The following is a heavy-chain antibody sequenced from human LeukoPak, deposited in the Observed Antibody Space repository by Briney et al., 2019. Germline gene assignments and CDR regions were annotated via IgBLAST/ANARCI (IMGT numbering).Heavy chain of an antibody. J-gene: IGHJ4*02. CDR1: GFTFSRYA. CDR3: AKVGGLLPFDN. V-gene: IGHV3-23*01. Sequence: GGSLRLSCVASGFTFSRYAMTWVRQAPGKGLEWVSTISGSGGSTYYADSVKGRFTISRDNSKNTLYLQMSSLRAEDTALYYCAKVGGLLPFDNWGQGTLVTVSS. D-gene: IGHD3-22*01. CDR2: ISGSGGST.